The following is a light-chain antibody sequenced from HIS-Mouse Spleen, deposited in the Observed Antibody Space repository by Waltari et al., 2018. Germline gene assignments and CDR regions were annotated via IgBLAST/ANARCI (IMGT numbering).Light chain of an antibody. V-gene: IGLV2-14*03. CDR1: SSYVGGYNY. CDR2: DVS. CDR3: SSYTSSSTEV. J-gene: IGLJ2*01. Sequence: QSALTQPASVSGSPGQSITTSCTGTSSYVGGYNYFPWYQQHPCKAPKLMIYDVSNRPSGVSNRFSGSKSGNTASLTISGLQAEDEADYYCSSYTSSSTEVFGGGTKLTVL.